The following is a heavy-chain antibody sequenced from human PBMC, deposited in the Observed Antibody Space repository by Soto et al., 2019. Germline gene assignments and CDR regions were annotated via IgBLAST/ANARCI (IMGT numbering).Heavy chain of an antibody. CDR2: IYYSGSI. J-gene: IGHJ4*02. Sequence: SETLSLTCTVSGGSISSYYWSWIRQPPGKGLEWIGYIYYSGSINYNPSLKSRVTISVDTSKNQFSLKLSSVTAADTAVYYCARELVGDYFDYWGQGTLVTVSS. CDR3: ARELVGDYFDY. D-gene: IGHD2-15*01. V-gene: IGHV4-59*01. CDR1: GGSISSYY.